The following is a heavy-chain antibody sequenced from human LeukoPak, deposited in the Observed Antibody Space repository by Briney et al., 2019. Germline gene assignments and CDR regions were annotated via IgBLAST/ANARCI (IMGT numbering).Heavy chain of an antibody. D-gene: IGHD3-22*01. CDR2: IYPGDADT. V-gene: IGHV5-51*01. CDR1: GYSFTSYW. J-gene: IGHJ4*02. CDR3: ARSSDSSGYYDYFDY. Sequence: GESLKISCKGSGYSFTSYWIGWVRQMPGKGLEWMAIIYPGDADTRYSPSLEGQVTISADKSISTAYLQRSSLKASDTAMYYCARSSDSSGYYDYFDYWGQGTLVTVSS.